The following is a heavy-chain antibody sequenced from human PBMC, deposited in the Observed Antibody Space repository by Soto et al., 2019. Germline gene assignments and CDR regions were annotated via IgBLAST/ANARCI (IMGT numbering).Heavy chain of an antibody. Sequence: QVQLVESGGGVVQPGRSLRLSCAASGFTFSSYGMHWVRQAPGKGLEWVAVISYDGINKYYADSVKGRFTISRDNSKNTLYLQMNSLRAEDTAVYYCAKDGRLLWFGESYDYWVQGTLVTVSS. CDR1: GFTFSSYG. V-gene: IGHV3-30*18. CDR3: AKDGRLLWFGESYDY. CDR2: ISYDGINK. J-gene: IGHJ4*02. D-gene: IGHD3-10*01.